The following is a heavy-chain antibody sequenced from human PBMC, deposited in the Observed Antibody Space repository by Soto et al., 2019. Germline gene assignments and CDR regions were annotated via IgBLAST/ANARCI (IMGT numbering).Heavy chain of an antibody. CDR3: ARDRGHHDTSGYYQAPLDY. J-gene: IGHJ4*02. V-gene: IGHV4-31*03. CDR1: GGSISSGGYY. D-gene: IGHD3-3*01. CDR2: IYYSGST. Sequence: LSLTCTVSGGSISSGGYYWSWIRQHPGKGLEWIGYIYYSGSTYYNPSLKSRVTISVDRSKNQFSLKLNSVIAADTAVYYCARDRGHHDTSGYYQAPLDYWGLVILFTVSS.